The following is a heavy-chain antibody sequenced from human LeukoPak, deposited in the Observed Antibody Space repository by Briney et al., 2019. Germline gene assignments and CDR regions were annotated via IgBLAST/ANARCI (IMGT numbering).Heavy chain of an antibody. V-gene: IGHV3-21*06. CDR1: GFTFSSYG. CDR2: ISSSSSFI. J-gene: IGHJ1*01. CDR3: ARSPWGFSSSWYFGH. Sequence: GGSVRLSCEVSGFTFSSYGMSWVRQAPGKGLEWVATISSSSSFIFYADSMKGRFTISRDNAKNSLFLQMNNLRAEDTAVYFCARSPWGFSSSWYFGHWGQGTLVIVSS. D-gene: IGHD6-13*01.